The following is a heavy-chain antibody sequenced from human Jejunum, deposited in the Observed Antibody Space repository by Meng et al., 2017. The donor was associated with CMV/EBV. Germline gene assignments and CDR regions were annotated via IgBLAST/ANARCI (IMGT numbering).Heavy chain of an antibody. J-gene: IGHJ4*01. CDR1: VVTFSKDW. CDR3: TTLTY. Sequence: SCAASVVTFSKDWMNWVRQAPGKGLEWVGRIKSKTDGGTTDYAAPVKGRFTISRDDSKNTLYLEMNSLKSEDTAVYYCTTLTYWGHGNLVTVSS. CDR2: IKSKTDGGTT. V-gene: IGHV3-15*01.